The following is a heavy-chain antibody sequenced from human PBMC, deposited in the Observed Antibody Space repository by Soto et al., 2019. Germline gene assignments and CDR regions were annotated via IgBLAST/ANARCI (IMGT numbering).Heavy chain of an antibody. Sequence: GPSVKVSSKTSGYTFSNYGITWVRQAPGQPLEWLGWISLYSDGTNYAQKFQGRVSMTTDTSTTTAYMELRSLRSDDTAVYYCARVVPGAEAWFGPWGQGTLVTVSS. J-gene: IGHJ5*02. CDR1: GYTFSNYG. CDR2: ISLYSDGT. D-gene: IGHD2-2*01. CDR3: ARVVPGAEAWFGP. V-gene: IGHV1-18*01.